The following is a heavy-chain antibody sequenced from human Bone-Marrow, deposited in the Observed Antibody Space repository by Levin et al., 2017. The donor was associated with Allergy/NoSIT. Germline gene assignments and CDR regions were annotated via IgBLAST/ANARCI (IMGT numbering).Heavy chain of an antibody. CDR1: GASVTKSY. Sequence: SETLSLTCNVSGASVTKSYLTWIRQIPGKGLEWIGFLYLRGSPNYNPSLKSRVTLLVDKDKFSLKLSSVTTADTAVYFCTGHTWFGAIDSWGQGSLVTVSS. V-gene: IGHV4-59*02. CDR3: TGHTWFGAIDS. CDR2: LYLRGSP. D-gene: IGHD3-16*01. J-gene: IGHJ5*01.